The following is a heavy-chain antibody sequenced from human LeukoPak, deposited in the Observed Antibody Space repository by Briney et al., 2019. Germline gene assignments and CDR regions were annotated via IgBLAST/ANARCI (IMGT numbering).Heavy chain of an antibody. CDR1: GDTFSSYA. CDR2: IIPIFGTA. D-gene: IGHD5-18*01. Sequence: SVKVSCKASGDTFSSYAISWVRQAPGQGLEWMGGIIPIFGTANYAQKFQGRVTITTDESTSTAYMELSSLRSEDTAVYYCARRGYSYGLGPFDPWGQGTLVTVSS. CDR3: ARRGYSYGLGPFDP. V-gene: IGHV1-69*05. J-gene: IGHJ5*02.